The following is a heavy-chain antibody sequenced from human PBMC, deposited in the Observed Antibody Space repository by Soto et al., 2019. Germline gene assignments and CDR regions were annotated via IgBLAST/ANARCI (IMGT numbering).Heavy chain of an antibody. D-gene: IGHD2-2*01. J-gene: IGHJ3*02. CDR1: GGSMSGYY. CDR2: IYSSGTT. Sequence: QVQLQESGPGLVKPSETLSLTCTLSGGSMSGYYWSWVRQPAGKGLEYIGHIYSSGTTNYNPSLEGRVTMSRDTSENRFSLRLNFMTAADTAVYYCARGSDAYAFDIWGQGTMVSVSS. V-gene: IGHV4-4*07. CDR3: ARGSDAYAFDI.